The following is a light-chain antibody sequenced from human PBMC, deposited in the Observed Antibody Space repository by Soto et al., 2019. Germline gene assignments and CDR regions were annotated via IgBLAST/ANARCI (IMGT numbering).Light chain of an antibody. V-gene: IGKV3-15*01. J-gene: IGKJ1*01. Sequence: EMVLTQSPGTLSLSPGERATFSCRASQNIYSNIAWYQQRPGQAPRLLIYRASTRATGVPARFSGSGSGTEFTLTISSLQSEDFAVYSCLQYHNLWAFGQGTKVDNK. CDR1: QNIYSN. CDR3: LQYHNLWA. CDR2: RAS.